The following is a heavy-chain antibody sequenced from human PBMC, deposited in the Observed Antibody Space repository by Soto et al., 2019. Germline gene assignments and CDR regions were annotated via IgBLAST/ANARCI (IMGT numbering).Heavy chain of an antibody. V-gene: IGHV4-34*01. CDR2: ITLGGST. J-gene: IGHJ4*02. Sequence: SETLSLTCAISGGSFSANHWSWIRQSPGQGLEWIGEITLGGSTNYSPSLKSRVSISVDEGKKQFSLEMTSVTAADTAVYYCARDKRSFVPAAIWSDTRQQDTAMVYYFDYWGQGTLVTVSS. CDR1: GGSFSANH. CDR3: ARDKRSFVPAAIWSDTRQQDTAMVYYFDY. D-gene: IGHD5-18*01.